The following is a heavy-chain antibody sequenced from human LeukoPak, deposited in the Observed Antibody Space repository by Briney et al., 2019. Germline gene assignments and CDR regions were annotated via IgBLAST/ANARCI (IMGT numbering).Heavy chain of an antibody. CDR3: AKDSAPHILTGYSQFRH. CDR1: GFTFSSYG. D-gene: IGHD3-9*01. J-gene: IGHJ1*01. V-gene: IGHV3-30*18. CDR2: ISYDGSNK. Sequence: GGSLRLSCAASGFTFSSYGMHWVRQAPGKGLEWVAVISYDGSNKYYADSVKGRFTISRDNSKNTLYLQMNSLRAEDTAVYYCAKDSAPHILTGYSQFRHWGQGTLVTVSS.